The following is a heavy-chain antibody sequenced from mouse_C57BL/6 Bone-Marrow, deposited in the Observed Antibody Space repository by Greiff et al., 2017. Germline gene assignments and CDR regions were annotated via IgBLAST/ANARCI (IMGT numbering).Heavy chain of an antibody. V-gene: IGHV1-56*01. J-gene: IGHJ3*01. Sequence: QVQLQQSGPELVRPGASVKISCKAPGYTFTSHWVQWVRQRPGQGLEWIGEIFPGSGSTYYNEKFKGKATLTVETSSSTAYMQLSSLTSEDSAVYFCANYGSWFAYWGQGTLVTVSA. CDR1: GYTFTSHW. D-gene: IGHD1-1*02. CDR2: IFPGSGST. CDR3: ANYGSWFAY.